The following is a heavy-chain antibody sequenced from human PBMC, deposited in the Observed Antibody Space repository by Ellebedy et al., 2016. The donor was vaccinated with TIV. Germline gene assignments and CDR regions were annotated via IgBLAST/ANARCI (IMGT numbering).Heavy chain of an antibody. D-gene: IGHD3-10*01. J-gene: IGHJ5*02. CDR1: GFTFSSYS. CDR2: ISSSSSYI. V-gene: IGHV3-21*04. CDR3: ARVFGELTNPNWFDP. Sequence: GESLKISCAASGFTFSSYSMNWVRQAPGKGLEWVSSISSSSSYIYYADSVKGRFNISRDNSKNTLYLQMNSLRAEDTAVYYCARVFGELTNPNWFDPWGQGTLVTVSS.